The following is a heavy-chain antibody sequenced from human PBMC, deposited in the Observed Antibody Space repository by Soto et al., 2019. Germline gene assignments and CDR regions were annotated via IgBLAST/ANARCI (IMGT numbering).Heavy chain of an antibody. CDR1: GFTFSNYA. CDR3: AKCPAWGGGCERLDY. D-gene: IGHD2-15*01. V-gene: IGHV3-23*01. CDR2: ISDSGGST. J-gene: IGHJ4*02. Sequence: EVQLLESGGGLVQRGGSLRLSCAASGFTFSNYAMSWVRQAPGKGPEWVSLISDSGGSTYYAGSVKGRFTISRGNSKNTLYLQMNSLRAEDTAVYYCAKCPAWGGGCERLDYWGQGALVTVSS.